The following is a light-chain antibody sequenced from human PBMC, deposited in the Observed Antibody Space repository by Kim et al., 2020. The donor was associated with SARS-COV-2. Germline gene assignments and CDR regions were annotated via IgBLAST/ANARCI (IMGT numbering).Light chain of an antibody. CDR3: QHRSNWPPAIT. Sequence: QGERVNLACRASQSIRSHLAGYQQRTGQATRLLSYDASNTATGIPARFRGTGSGTDFTLIISSRQPEDFAVYDCQHRSNWPPAITVGQGTRLEIK. V-gene: IGKV3-11*01. CDR2: DAS. J-gene: IGKJ5*01. CDR1: QSIRSH.